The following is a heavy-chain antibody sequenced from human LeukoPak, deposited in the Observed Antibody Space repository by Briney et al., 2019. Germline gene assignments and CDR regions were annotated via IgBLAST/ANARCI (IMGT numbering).Heavy chain of an antibody. V-gene: IGHV1-69*05. Sequence: SVKVSCKASGGTFSSYAISWVRQAPGQGLEWMGRIIPIFGTANYAQKFQGRVTITTDESTSTAYMELSSMRSEDTAVYYCARDRRSSSPQRAYYYYYMDVWGKGTTVTVSS. J-gene: IGHJ6*03. D-gene: IGHD6-6*01. CDR1: GGTFSSYA. CDR2: IIPIFGTA. CDR3: ARDRRSSSPQRAYYYYYMDV.